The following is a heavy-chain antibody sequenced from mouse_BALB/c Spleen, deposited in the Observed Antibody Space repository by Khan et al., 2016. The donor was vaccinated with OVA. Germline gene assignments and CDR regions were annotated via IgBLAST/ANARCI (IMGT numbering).Heavy chain of an antibody. CDR1: GYTFTEYT. Sequence: EVQLVESGPELMKPGASVKISCRTSGYTFTEYTVHWVKQSLGKSLDWIGVINPKNGGTAYNQKFKGKATLTVDKSSSTAYMEFRSLTSEDSAVYYCARDAGRYWGQGTSVTVAS. D-gene: IGHD3-3*01. CDR2: INPKNGGT. J-gene: IGHJ4*01. CDR3: ARDAGRY. V-gene: IGHV1-18*01.